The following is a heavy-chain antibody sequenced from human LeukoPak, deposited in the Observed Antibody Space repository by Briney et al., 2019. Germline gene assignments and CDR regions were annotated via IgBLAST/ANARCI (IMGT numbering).Heavy chain of an antibody. V-gene: IGHV5-51*01. J-gene: IGHJ6*03. Sequence: GASLKISCKGSGYSFTSYWIGWVRRMPGKGLEWMGSIYPGDSDTRYSPSFQGQVTISADKSICTAYLQWSSLKASDTALYYCARAASSSSSFYYYYMDVWGKGTTVTVSS. CDR1: GYSFTSYW. D-gene: IGHD6-6*01. CDR3: ARAASSSSSFYYYYMDV. CDR2: IYPGDSDT.